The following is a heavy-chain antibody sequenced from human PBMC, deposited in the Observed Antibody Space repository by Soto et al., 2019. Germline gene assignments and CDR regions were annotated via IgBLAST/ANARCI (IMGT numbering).Heavy chain of an antibody. J-gene: IGHJ3*02. D-gene: IGHD6-6*01. V-gene: IGHV3-23*01. CDR2: IGGGGGTT. CDR1: GFTFRNYA. CDR3: AKRASSSSRGAFDI. Sequence: EVQLLESGGDLVQPGGSLILSCAASGFTFRNYAMSWVRQAPGKGLEWVSGIGGGGGTTYYAESVKGRSTISRDSSKNTLYLQMDSLRAEDTALYYCAKRASSSSRGAFDIWGLGTMVTVSS.